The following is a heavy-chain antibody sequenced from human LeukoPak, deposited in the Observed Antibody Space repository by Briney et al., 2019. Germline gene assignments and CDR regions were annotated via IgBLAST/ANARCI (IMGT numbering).Heavy chain of an antibody. J-gene: IGHJ4*02. CDR2: IYYSGST. Sequence: SETLSLTCTVSGGSISSSSYYWGWIRQPPGKGLEWIGSIYYSGSTYYNPSIKSRVTISADTSKNQFSLKLSSVTAADTAVYYCARLARGSGYSYGYEFDYWGQGTLVTVSS. V-gene: IGHV4-39*01. CDR1: GGSISSSSYY. D-gene: IGHD5-18*01. CDR3: ARLARGSGYSYGYEFDY.